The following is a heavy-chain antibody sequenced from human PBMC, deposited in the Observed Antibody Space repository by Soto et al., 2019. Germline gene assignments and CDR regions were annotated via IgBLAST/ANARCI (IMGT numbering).Heavy chain of an antibody. V-gene: IGHV4-34*01. CDR2: INHSGSN. CDR3: ARGGLNCTNGVCYPDVDY. CDR1: GGSFSGYY. Sequence: QVQLQQWGAGLLKPSETLSLTCAVYGGSFSGYYWSWIRQPPGKGLEWIGEINHSGSNNYNPSLKSRVTISVDTSKNQFALKLSSVTAADTAVYYCARGGLNCTNGVCYPDVDYWGQGTLVTVSS. J-gene: IGHJ4*02. D-gene: IGHD2-8*01.